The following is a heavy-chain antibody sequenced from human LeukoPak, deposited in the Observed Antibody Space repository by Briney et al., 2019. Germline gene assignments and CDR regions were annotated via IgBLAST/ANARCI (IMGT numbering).Heavy chain of an antibody. CDR2: INWNGGST. V-gene: IGHV3-20*04. J-gene: IGHJ4*02. D-gene: IGHD1-26*01. CDR3: ASEEAGSYSYYFDY. Sequence: PGGSLRLSCAASGFTFDDYGMSWVRQAPGKGLEWVSGINWNGGSTGYADSVKGRFTISRDNAKNSLYLQMNSLRAEDTALYYCASEEAGSYSYYFDYWGQGTLVTVSS. CDR1: GFTFDDYG.